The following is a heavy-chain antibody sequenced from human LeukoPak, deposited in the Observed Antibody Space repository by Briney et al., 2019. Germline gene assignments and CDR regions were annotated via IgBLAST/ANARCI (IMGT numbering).Heavy chain of an antibody. Sequence: GGSLRLSCAASGFTFSSYAMSWVRQAPGKGLEWVSAISGSGGSTYYADSVKGQFTISRDNSKNTLYLQMNSLRAEDTAVYYCAKDAPVNIVVVPAANSWGQGTLVTVSS. CDR2: ISGSGGST. D-gene: IGHD2-2*01. V-gene: IGHV3-23*01. CDR3: AKDAPVNIVVVPAANS. J-gene: IGHJ4*02. CDR1: GFTFSSYA.